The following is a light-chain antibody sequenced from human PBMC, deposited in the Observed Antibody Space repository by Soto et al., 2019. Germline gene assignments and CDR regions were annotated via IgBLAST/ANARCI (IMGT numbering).Light chain of an antibody. V-gene: IGKV1-39*01. Sequence: DIQLTHSPSSLSVSLGDTVTVACRVSQGISSYLNWYQQKPGKAPNLLIFAASSLKSGVPSRFSGSGSGTDFTLTIRSLQPEDFATYYCQQSYSNPPTFGQGTKVDIK. CDR2: AAS. CDR1: QGISSY. CDR3: QQSYSNPPT. J-gene: IGKJ1*01.